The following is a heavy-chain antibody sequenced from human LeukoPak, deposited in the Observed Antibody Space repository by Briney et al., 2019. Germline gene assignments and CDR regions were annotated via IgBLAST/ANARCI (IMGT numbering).Heavy chain of an antibody. J-gene: IGHJ4*02. V-gene: IGHV4-31*03. CDR3: ARAPRITGTTLGLPFDY. CDR2: IYYSGST. CDR1: GGSISSGGYY. Sequence: SQTLSLTCTVSGGSISSGGYYWSWIRQHPGKGLEWIGYIYYSGSTYYNPSLKSRVTISVDTSKNQFSLKLSSVTAADTVVYYCARAPRITGTTLGLPFDYWGQGTLVTVSS. D-gene: IGHD1-20*01.